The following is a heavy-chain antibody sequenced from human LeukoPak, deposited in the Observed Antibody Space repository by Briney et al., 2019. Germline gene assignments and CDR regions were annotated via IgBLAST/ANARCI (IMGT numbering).Heavy chain of an antibody. J-gene: IGHJ3*02. CDR3: ARHELWFGELRGDDAFDI. Sequence: GASLQISCKGSGYIFTSYWISWGRPLPGKGLEWMGRIDPSDSYTNYSPSFQGHVTISADKSISTAYLQWSSLKASDTAMYYCARHELWFGELRGDDAFDIWGQGTMVTVSS. CDR2: IDPSDSYT. V-gene: IGHV5-10-1*01. D-gene: IGHD3-10*01. CDR1: GYIFTSYW.